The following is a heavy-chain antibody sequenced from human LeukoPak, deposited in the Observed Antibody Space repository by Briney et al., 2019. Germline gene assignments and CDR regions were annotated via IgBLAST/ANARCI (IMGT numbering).Heavy chain of an antibody. D-gene: IGHD5-18*01. V-gene: IGHV4-59*01. CDR1: GGSISSYY. J-gene: IGHJ5*02. Sequence: SETLSLTCTVSGGSISSYYWSWIRQPPGKGLEWIGYIYYSGSTNYNPSLKSRVTISVDTSKNQFSLKLSSVTAADTAVYYCARTIEYSYGSLGNWFDPWGQGTLVTVSS. CDR2: IYYSGST. CDR3: ARTIEYSYGSLGNWFDP.